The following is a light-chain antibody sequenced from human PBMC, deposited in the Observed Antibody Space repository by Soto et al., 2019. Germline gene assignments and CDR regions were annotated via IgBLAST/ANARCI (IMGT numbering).Light chain of an antibody. Sequence: EIVLTQSPATLSLSPGERATLSCRASQSISSYLAWYQQKPGQAPRLLIYDASNRAAGIPARFSGSGSGTDSPLTISSLGLKDCAFYYCKQGRNCPPITFGQGKRLEIK. CDR2: DAS. J-gene: IGKJ5*01. V-gene: IGKV3-11*01. CDR1: QSISSY. CDR3: KQGRNCPPIT.